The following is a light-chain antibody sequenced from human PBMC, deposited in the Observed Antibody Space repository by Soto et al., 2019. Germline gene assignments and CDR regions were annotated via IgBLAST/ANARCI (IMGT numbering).Light chain of an antibody. V-gene: IGKV3-15*01. CDR1: QSVGNN. J-gene: IGKJ4*01. Sequence: EIVVTQSPATLSVSPGERATLSCRASQSVGNNFAWYQQKPGQAPRLLIFATSTRATGVPARFSGSGSGTEFTLTISSLPSEDFAVYYCLQYGDWPLTFGGGAKVEIE. CDR2: ATS. CDR3: LQYGDWPLT.